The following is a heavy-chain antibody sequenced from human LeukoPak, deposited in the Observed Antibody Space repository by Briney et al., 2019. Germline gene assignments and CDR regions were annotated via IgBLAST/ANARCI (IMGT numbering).Heavy chain of an antibody. CDR3: AKALGNYSETRYADY. Sequence: GGSLRLSCAASGFTFSSSAMHWVRQAPGKGLEWVAIIANDESDKHYADSVKGRFTISRDNSENMVYLQMNSLRPEDTAVYHCAKALGNYSETRYADYWGQGTLVTVSS. D-gene: IGHD1-26*01. CDR2: IANDESDK. CDR1: GFTFSSSA. J-gene: IGHJ4*02. V-gene: IGHV3-30*18.